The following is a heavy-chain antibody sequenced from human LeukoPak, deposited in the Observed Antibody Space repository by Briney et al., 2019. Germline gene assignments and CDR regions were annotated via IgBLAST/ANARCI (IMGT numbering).Heavy chain of an antibody. V-gene: IGHV1-18*01. CDR1: GYTFTSYG. J-gene: IGHJ4*02. CDR2: ISAYNGNT. D-gene: IGHD2-15*01. CDR3: ARGIVYCSGGSCYPLDY. Sequence: ASVKVSCKASGYTFTSYGISWVRQAPGQGLEWMGWISAYNGNTNYAQKLQGRVTMTTDTSTSTAYMELRSLRSDDTAVYYCARGIVYCSGGSCYPLDYWGQGTLVTVSS.